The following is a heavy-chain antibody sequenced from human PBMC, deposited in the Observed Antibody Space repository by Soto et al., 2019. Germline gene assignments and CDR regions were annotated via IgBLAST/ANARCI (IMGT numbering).Heavy chain of an antibody. J-gene: IGHJ1*01. CDR2: IIPIFGTA. Sequence: QVQLVQSGAEVKKPGSSVKVSCKASGGTFSSYAISWVRQAPGQGLEWMGGIIPIFGTANYAQKFQGSVTITADESTSTAYMELSSLRSEDTAVYYCARDFGSSSWYAAEYFQHWGQGTLVTVSS. CDR1: GGTFSSYA. V-gene: IGHV1-69*12. CDR3: ARDFGSSSWYAAEYFQH. D-gene: IGHD6-13*01.